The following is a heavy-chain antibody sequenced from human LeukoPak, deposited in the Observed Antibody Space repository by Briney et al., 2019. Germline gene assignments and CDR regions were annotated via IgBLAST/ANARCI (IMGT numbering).Heavy chain of an antibody. CDR2: ISYDGSNK. J-gene: IGHJ4*02. CDR1: GFTFSSYA. Sequence: PGGSLRLSCAASGFTFSSYAMHWVRQAPGKGLEWVAVISYDGSNKYYADSVKGRFTISRDNSKNTLYLQMNSLRAEDTAVYYCARGRSTVVTDWEYLFDYWGQGTLVTVSS. V-gene: IGHV3-30*01. CDR3: ARGRSTVVTDWEYLFDY. D-gene: IGHD4-23*01.